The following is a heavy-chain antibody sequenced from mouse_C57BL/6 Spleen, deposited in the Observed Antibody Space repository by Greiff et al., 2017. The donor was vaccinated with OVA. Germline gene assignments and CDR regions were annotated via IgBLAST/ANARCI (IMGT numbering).Heavy chain of an antibody. CDR1: GFTFSSYA. CDR2: ISDGGSYT. Sequence: EVQRVESGGGLVKPGGSLKLSCAASGFTFSSYAMSWVRQTPEKRLEWVATISDGGSYTYYPDNVKGRFTISRDNAKNNLYLQMSHLKSEDTAMYYCARDRDDVYFTPFAYWGQGTLVTVSA. CDR3: ARDRDDVYFTPFAY. D-gene: IGHD2-3*01. J-gene: IGHJ3*01. V-gene: IGHV5-4*01.